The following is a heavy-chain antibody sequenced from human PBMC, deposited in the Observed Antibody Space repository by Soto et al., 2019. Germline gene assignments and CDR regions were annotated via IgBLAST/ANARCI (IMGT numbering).Heavy chain of an antibody. D-gene: IGHD3-16*01. CDR2: ISGSGGNT. CDR3: AKGLRRLLRTQYYYGLDV. J-gene: IGHJ6*02. Sequence: LRLSCAASGFTFSPYAMTWVRQAPGKGLEWVSSISGSGGNTNYADSVKGRFTVSRDNSKRTLSLQMNSLTEEDTAIYYCAKGLRRLLRTQYYYGLDVWGRGTTVTVSS. V-gene: IGHV3-23*01. CDR1: GFTFSPYA.